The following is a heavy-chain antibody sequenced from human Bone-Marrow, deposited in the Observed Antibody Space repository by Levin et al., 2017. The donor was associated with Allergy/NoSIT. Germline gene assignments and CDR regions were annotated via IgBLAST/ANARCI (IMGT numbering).Heavy chain of an antibody. D-gene: IGHD2-2*01. V-gene: IGHV3-11*01. CDR2: IRSGGTSK. CDR3: GRDPADGYALFDH. Sequence: NSGGSLRLSCAASGFSFSDYHMAWIRQAQGKGLEWISHIRSGGTSKDYADSVKGRFTISRDDTKNSLFLQMESLRVDDTAVYYCGRDPADGYALFDHWGQGALVTVSS. J-gene: IGHJ4*02. CDR1: GFSFSDYH.